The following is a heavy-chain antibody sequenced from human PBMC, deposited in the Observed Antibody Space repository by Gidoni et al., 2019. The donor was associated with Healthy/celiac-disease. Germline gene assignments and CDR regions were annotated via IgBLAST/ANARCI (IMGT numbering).Heavy chain of an antibody. CDR3: AKVGAPAYYFDY. CDR2: VSGSGGST. CDR1: GFTFSSYA. J-gene: IGHJ4*02. D-gene: IGHD3-10*01. V-gene: IGHV3-23*01. Sequence: EVQLLESGGGLVQPGGSLRLSCAASGFTFSSYAMGWVRQAPGTELGWVSAVSGSGGSTDYADSVKGRFTISRDNSKNTLYLQMNSLRAEDTAVYYCAKVGAPAYYFDYWGQGTLVTVSS.